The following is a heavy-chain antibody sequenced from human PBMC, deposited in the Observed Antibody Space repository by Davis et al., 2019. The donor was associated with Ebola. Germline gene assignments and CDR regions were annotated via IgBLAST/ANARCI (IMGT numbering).Heavy chain of an antibody. CDR1: GYTFTGYY. CDR3: AKGLNYYDSSGYHGPTVGGIDY. V-gene: IGHV1-2*02. D-gene: IGHD3-22*01. CDR2: INPNSGGT. Sequence: ASVKVSCKASGYTFTGYYMHWVRQAPGQGLEWMGWINPNSGGTNYAQKFQGRVTMTRDTSISTAYMELSRLRSDDTAVYYCAKGLNYYDSSGYHGPTVGGIDYWGQGTLVTVSS. J-gene: IGHJ4*02.